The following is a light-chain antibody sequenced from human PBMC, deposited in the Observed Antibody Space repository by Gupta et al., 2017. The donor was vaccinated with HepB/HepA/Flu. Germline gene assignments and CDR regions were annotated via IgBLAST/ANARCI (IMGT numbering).Light chain of an antibody. CDR2: GAS. CDR1: QSVSSN. CDR3: QQYNNGPS. Sequence: EIVLAQSPAPLSVSPGERATLSCRASQSVSSNLAWYQQKPGQAPRLLIYGASNRATGIPARFSGSGSGTEFTLTISSLQAEDFAVYYWQQYNNGPSFGGGTKVEIK. V-gene: IGKV3-15*01. J-gene: IGKJ4*01.